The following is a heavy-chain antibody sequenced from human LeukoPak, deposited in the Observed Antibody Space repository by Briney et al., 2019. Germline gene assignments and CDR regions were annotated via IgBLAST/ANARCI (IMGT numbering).Heavy chain of an antibody. Sequence: SETLSLTCAVYGGSFSGYYWSWIRQPPGKGLEWIGEINHSGSTNYNPSLKSRVTISVDASKNQFSLKLSSVTAADTAVYYCAHFKRLIDFWSGYYLPYGMDVWGQGTTVTVSS. V-gene: IGHV4-34*01. CDR2: INHSGST. CDR3: AHFKRLIDFWSGYYLPYGMDV. CDR1: GGSFSGYY. D-gene: IGHD3-3*01. J-gene: IGHJ6*02.